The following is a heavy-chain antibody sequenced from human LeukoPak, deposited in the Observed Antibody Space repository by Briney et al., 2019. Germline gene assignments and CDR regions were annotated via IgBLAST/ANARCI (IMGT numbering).Heavy chain of an antibody. CDR2: ISSSSDTI. CDR1: GFTFSSYS. D-gene: IGHD6-13*01. CDR3: ARLGGCWYRSAFDI. Sequence: GGSLRLSCVASGFTFSSYSMNWVRQAPGKGLEWVSYISSSSDTIYYADSVKGRFTISRDNAKNSLYLQMNSLRAEDTAVYYCARLGGCWYRSAFDIWGQGTMVTVSS. V-gene: IGHV3-48*01. J-gene: IGHJ3*02.